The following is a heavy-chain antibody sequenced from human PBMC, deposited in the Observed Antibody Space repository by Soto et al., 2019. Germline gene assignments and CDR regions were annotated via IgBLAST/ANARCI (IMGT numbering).Heavy chain of an antibody. V-gene: IGHV3-30*18. CDR3: AKPPPGYSSSWCDY. D-gene: IGHD6-13*01. Sequence: QVQLVESGGGVVQPGRSLRLSCAASGFTFSSYGMHWVRQAPGKGLEWVAVISYDGSNKYYADSVKGRFTISRDNSKNTLDLQMNSLRAEDTAVYYCAKPPPGYSSSWCDYWGQGTLVTVSS. CDR1: GFTFSSYG. CDR2: ISYDGSNK. J-gene: IGHJ4*02.